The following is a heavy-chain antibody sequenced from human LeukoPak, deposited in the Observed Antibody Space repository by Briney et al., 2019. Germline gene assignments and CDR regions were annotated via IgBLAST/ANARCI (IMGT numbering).Heavy chain of an antibody. CDR2: ISGNGGST. D-gene: IGHD2-2*01. CDR1: GFTFSSYA. V-gene: IGHV3-23*01. J-gene: IGHJ5*02. CDR3: ARVPAARWLDP. Sequence: GGSLRLSCAASGFTFSSYAMSWVPQAPGKGLESVSTISGNGGSTYYADSVEGRFTISRDNSKNTLYLQMTSLGAEDTALYYCARVPAARWLDPWGQGTLVTVSS.